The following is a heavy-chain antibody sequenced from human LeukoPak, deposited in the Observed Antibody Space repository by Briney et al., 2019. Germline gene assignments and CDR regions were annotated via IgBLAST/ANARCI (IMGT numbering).Heavy chain of an antibody. V-gene: IGHV3-21*01. D-gene: IGHD3-22*01. CDR3: ARDAHSSGYYNY. J-gene: IGHJ4*02. Sequence: GGSLRLSCAASGFTFDDYAMHWVRQAPGKGLEWVSSISSSSSYIYYADSVKGRFTISRDNAKNSLYLQMNSLRAEDTAVYYCARDAHSSGYYNYWGQGTLVTVSS. CDR1: GFTFDDYA. CDR2: ISSSSSYI.